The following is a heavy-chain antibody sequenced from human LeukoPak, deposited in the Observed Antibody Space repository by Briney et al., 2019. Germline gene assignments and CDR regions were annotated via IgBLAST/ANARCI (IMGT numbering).Heavy chain of an antibody. Sequence: GGSPRLSCAASGFTFSSYSMNWVRQAPGKGLEWVSYISSSSSTIYYADSVKGRFTISRDNAKNSLYLQMNSLRAEDTAVYYCARGDIVVVPAATDAFEIWGQGTMVTVSS. CDR1: GFTFSSYS. CDR3: ARGDIVVVPAATDAFEI. CDR2: ISSSSSTI. D-gene: IGHD2-2*01. J-gene: IGHJ3*02. V-gene: IGHV3-48*04.